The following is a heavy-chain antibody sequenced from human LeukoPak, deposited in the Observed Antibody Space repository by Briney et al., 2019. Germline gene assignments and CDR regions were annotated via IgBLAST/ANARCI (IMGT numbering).Heavy chain of an antibody. CDR2: IYNDGSTT. V-gene: IGHV3-74*01. Sequence: GGSLRLSCAASGFMFSKSWMHWVRQVPGKGLVWVARIYNDGSTTNYADSVKGRFTISRDNAKNSLHLQVNSLRAEDTAVYYCVRERFHGSGAPKFDFWGQGTLVTVSS. D-gene: IGHD3-10*01. J-gene: IGHJ4*02. CDR1: GFMFSKSW. CDR3: VRERFHGSGAPKFDF.